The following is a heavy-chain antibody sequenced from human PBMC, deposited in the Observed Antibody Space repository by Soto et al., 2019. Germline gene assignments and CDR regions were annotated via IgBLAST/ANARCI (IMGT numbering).Heavy chain of an antibody. J-gene: IGHJ4*01. CDR2: IYGVGSK. CDR3: ASDWLAGEPHRRWNY. V-gene: IGHV3-66*01. CDR1: GFTVSTNS. D-gene: IGHD7-27*01. Sequence: GGSLRLSCAASGFTVSTNSMSWVRQAPGKGLQWVSIIYGVGSKYYEESVKGRFTISRDNAKNSLYLQMNSLSAEDTAVYFCASDWLAGEPHRRWNYWGQGTLVTVSS.